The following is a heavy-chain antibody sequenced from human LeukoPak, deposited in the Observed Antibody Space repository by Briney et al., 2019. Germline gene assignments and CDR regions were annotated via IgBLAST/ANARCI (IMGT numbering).Heavy chain of an antibody. CDR1: GYRFTSYW. V-gene: IGHV5-51*01. CDR2: IYPGDSDT. CDR3: ARGSIAVAGAFDY. Sequence: GESLKISCQGSGYRFTSYWIGWVRQMPGKGLEWMGIIYPGDSDTRYSPSFQGQVTISADKSISTAYLQWSSLKASDTAMYYCARGSIAVAGAFDYWGQGTLVTVSS. J-gene: IGHJ4*02. D-gene: IGHD6-19*01.